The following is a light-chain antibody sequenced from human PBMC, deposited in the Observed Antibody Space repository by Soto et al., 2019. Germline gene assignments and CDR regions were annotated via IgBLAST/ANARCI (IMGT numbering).Light chain of an antibody. Sequence: EIVLTQSPATLSLSPGERATLSCRASQSVSNSLAWYQQKPGRPPRLLIYDASNRATGVPARFSGSGSGTDFTLTIGSLEPDDFAVYYCQQRYCWPDLTFGGGTKVEI. CDR1: QSVSNS. CDR3: QQRYCWPDLT. V-gene: IGKV3-11*01. J-gene: IGKJ4*01. CDR2: DAS.